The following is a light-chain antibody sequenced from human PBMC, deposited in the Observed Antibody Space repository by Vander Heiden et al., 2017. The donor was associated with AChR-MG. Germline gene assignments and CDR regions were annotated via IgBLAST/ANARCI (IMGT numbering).Light chain of an antibody. CDR1: NFNLGNNY. J-gene: IGLJ3*02. CDR3: GTWDSSGTAWV. Sequence: SVLTLPPSISAGPGQKVTISCTGSNFNLGNNYVYWYQQLPGTAPKLLIFEDNKRPSGIPDRFSGSKSGTSATLGITGLQTGDEAHYYCGTWDSSGTAWVFGGGTKLTVL. CDR2: EDN. V-gene: IGLV1-51*01.